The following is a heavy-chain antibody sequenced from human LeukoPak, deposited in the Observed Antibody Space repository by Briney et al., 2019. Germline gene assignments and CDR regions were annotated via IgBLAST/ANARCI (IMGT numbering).Heavy chain of an antibody. D-gene: IGHD4-17*01. J-gene: IGHJ4*02. CDR1: GDRYKSYA. V-gene: IGHV1-8*01. CDR2: MNPNSGNT. CDR3: ARVDYGDIDY. Sequence: AAEEVSCKACGDRYKSYARSWARHDTGQGLEWMGWMNPNSGNTGYAQKFQGRVTMTRNTSISTAYMELSSLRSEDTAVYYCARVDYGDIDYWGQGTLVTVSS.